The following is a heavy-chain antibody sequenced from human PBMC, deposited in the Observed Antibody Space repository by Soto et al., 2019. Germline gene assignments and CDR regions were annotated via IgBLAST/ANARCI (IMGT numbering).Heavy chain of an antibody. D-gene: IGHD3-22*01. Sequence: ASVKVSCKVSGYTLTELSMHWVRQAPGKGLEWMGGFDPEDGETIYAQKFQGRVTMTEDTSTDTAYMELSSLRSEDTAVYYCATTVANYYDSSGYFVYWGQGTLVTVSS. J-gene: IGHJ4*02. CDR2: FDPEDGET. V-gene: IGHV1-24*01. CDR1: GYTLTELS. CDR3: ATTVANYYDSSGYFVY.